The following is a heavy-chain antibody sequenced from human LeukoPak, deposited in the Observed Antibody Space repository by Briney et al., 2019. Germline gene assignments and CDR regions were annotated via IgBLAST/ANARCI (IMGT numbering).Heavy chain of an antibody. J-gene: IGHJ5*02. V-gene: IGHV1-69*06. CDR2: IIPIFGTA. CDR1: GGTFISYA. D-gene: IGHD2-2*01. Sequence: SVKVSCKASGGTFISYAISWVRQAPGQALEWMGGIIPIFGTANYAQKFQGRVTITADKSTSTAYMELSSLRSEDTAVYYCASSPHCSSTSCYSGNWFDPWGQGTLVTVSS. CDR3: ASSPHCSSTSCYSGNWFDP.